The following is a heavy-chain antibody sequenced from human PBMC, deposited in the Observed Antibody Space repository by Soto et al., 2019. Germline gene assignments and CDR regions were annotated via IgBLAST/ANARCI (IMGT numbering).Heavy chain of an antibody. Sequence: ASVKVSCKASGGTFSSYAISWVRQAPGQGLEWMGGIIPIFGTANYAQKFQGRVTITADESTSTAYMELSSLRSEDTAVYYCARDIPSIAARPSGLPDYWGKGTLVTVSS. CDR2: IIPIFGTA. V-gene: IGHV1-69*13. J-gene: IGHJ4*02. CDR3: ARDIPSIAARPSGLPDY. CDR1: GGTFSSYA. D-gene: IGHD6-6*01.